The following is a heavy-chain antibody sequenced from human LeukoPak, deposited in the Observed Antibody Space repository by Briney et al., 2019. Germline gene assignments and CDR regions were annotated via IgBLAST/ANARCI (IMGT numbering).Heavy chain of an antibody. Sequence: GRSLRLSCAASGFTFDDYAMHWVRQAPGKGLEWVSGISWNSGSIGYADSVKGRFTISRDNAKNSLYLQMNSLRAEDTALYYCAKDIRRVAVAGSFDYWGQGTLVTVSS. V-gene: IGHV3-9*01. CDR3: AKDIRRVAVAGSFDY. J-gene: IGHJ4*02. CDR2: ISWNSGSI. D-gene: IGHD6-19*01. CDR1: GFTFDDYA.